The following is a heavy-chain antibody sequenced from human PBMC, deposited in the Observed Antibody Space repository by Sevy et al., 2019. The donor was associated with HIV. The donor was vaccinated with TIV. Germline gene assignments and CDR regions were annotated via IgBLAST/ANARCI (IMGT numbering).Heavy chain of an antibody. CDR2: ISAYNGNT. D-gene: IGHD3-10*01. CDR1: GYTFTSYG. V-gene: IGHV1-18*04. J-gene: IGHJ6*02. CDR3: ARDTARGYYYGMDV. Sequence: ASVKVSCKASGYTFTSYGISWVRQAPGQGLEWMGWISAYNGNTNYAQRLQGRVTMTTDTSTSTAYMELRSLRSDDTAVYYCARDTARGYYYGMDVWGQGTTVTVSS.